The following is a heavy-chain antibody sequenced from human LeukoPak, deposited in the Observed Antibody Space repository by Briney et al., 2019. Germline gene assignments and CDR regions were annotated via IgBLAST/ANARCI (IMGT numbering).Heavy chain of an antibody. Sequence: GGSLRLSCAASGFTFSSYSMNWVRQAPGKGLEWVSYISSSSSTIYYADSVKGRFTISRDNAKNSLYLQMNSLRAEDTAVYYCARDRIMITFGGVNGNTGDYWGQGTLVTVSS. CDR1: GFTFSSYS. V-gene: IGHV3-48*04. CDR2: ISSSSSTI. D-gene: IGHD3-16*01. J-gene: IGHJ4*02. CDR3: ARDRIMITFGGVNGNTGDY.